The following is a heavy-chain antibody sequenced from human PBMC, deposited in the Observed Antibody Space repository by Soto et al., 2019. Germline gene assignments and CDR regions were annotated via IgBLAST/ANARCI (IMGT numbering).Heavy chain of an antibody. CDR1: GFSVSRKY. CDR3: AREGDLMVYPDY. Sequence: GGSLRLSCAASGFSVSRKYMTWVRQAPGKGLEWVSVIYSAGSTYYADSVKGRFTISRDNSENTLYLQMNSLRAEDTAVYYCAREGDLMVYPDYWGQGTLVTVSS. V-gene: IGHV3-66*01. D-gene: IGHD2-8*01. J-gene: IGHJ4*02. CDR2: IYSAGST.